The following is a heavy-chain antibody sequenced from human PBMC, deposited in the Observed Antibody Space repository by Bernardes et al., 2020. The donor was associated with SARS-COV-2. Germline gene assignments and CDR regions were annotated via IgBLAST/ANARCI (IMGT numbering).Heavy chain of an antibody. CDR1: GGSFSGYY. CDR2: INHSGST. Sequence: SLTCAVYGGSFSGYYWSWIRQPPGKGLEWIGEINHSGSTNYNPSLKSRVTISVDTSKNQFSLKLSSVTAADTAVYYCARGKPVTTFYYYYGMDVWGQGTTVTVSS. V-gene: IGHV4-34*01. J-gene: IGHJ6*02. CDR3: ARGKPVTTFYYYYGMDV. D-gene: IGHD4-4*01.